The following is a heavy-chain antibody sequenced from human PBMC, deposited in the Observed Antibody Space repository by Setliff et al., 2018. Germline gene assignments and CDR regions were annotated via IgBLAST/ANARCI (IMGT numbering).Heavy chain of an antibody. CDR2: IYPGDSDT. CDR3: ARQAVAGSDAFDI. CDR1: GYSFTSYW. V-gene: IGHV5-51*01. J-gene: IGHJ3*02. Sequence: PGASLKISCKGSGYSFTSYWIGWVRQMPGKGLEWMGIIYPGDSDTRYSPSFQGRVTISADKSISTAYLQWSSLKASDTAMYYCARQAVAGSDAFDIWGQGTMVTVSS. D-gene: IGHD6-19*01.